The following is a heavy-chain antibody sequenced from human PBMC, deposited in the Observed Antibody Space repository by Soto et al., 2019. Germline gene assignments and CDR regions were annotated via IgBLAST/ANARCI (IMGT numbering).Heavy chain of an antibody. CDR2: INHSGST. D-gene: IGHD6-6*01. J-gene: IGHJ4*02. V-gene: IGHV4-34*01. Sequence: SETLSLTCAVYGGSFSGYYWSWIRQPPGKGLEWIGEINHSGSTNYNPSLKSRVTISVDTSKNQFSLKLSSVTAADTAVYYCARYNRWQLVHDYWGQGTLVTVSS. CDR3: ARYNRWQLVHDY. CDR1: GGSFSGYY.